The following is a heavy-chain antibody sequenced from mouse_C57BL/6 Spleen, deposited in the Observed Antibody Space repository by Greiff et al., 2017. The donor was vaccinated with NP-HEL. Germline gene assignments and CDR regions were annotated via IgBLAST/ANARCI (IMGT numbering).Heavy chain of an antibody. V-gene: IGHV1-26*01. CDR3: ASTVVAMDY. J-gene: IGHJ4*01. Sequence: EVQLQQSGPELVKPGASVKISCKASGYTFTDYYMNWVKQSHGKSLEWIGDINPNNGGTSYNQKFKGKATLTVDKSSSTAYMELRSLTSEDSAVYYCASTVVAMDYWGQGTSVTVSS. CDR2: INPNNGGT. D-gene: IGHD1-1*01. CDR1: GYTFTDYY.